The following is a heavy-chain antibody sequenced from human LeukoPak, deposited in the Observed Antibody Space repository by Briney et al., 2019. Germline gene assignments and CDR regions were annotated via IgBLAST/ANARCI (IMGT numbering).Heavy chain of an antibody. D-gene: IGHD5-24*01. V-gene: IGHV3-48*03. CDR3: ARGVEMATSFDY. Sequence: PGGSLRLSCAASGFTFSSYEMNWVRQAPGKGLEWVSYITSSGTTLYYADSVKGRFTISRDNAKNSLYLQMNSLRAEDTAVYYCARGVEMATSFDYWGQGTLVTVSS. CDR2: ITSSGTTL. CDR1: GFTFSSYE. J-gene: IGHJ4*02.